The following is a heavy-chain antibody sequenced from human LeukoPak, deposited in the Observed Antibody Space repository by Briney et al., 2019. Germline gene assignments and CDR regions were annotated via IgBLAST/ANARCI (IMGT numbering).Heavy chain of an antibody. CDR1: GGSINSGSYY. Sequence: SQTLSLTCTVSGGSINSGSYYWSWIRQPAGKGLEWIGRILASGNTNYNPSLKSRVTISRDTSKNQFSLKLSSVTAADTAVYYCASSGVFYFGSGSYYKGYYFDYWGQGTLVTVSS. CDR2: ILASGNT. CDR3: ASSGVFYFGSGSYYKGYYFDY. V-gene: IGHV4-61*02. J-gene: IGHJ4*02. D-gene: IGHD3-10*01.